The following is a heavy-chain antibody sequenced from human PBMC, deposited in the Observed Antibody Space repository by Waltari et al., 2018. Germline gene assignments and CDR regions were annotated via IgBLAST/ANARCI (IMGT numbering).Heavy chain of an antibody. CDR3: ARLDTAPANAFDF. J-gene: IGHJ3*01. D-gene: IGHD5-18*01. V-gene: IGHV5-51*03. CDR2: INPGYSET. CDR1: GYYFPSHW. Sequence: EVQLVQSGAEVKKPGESLNITCKGFGYYFPSHWVAWVRKMPGNGLEWMGSINPGYSETIYSPSFQGQVTFSADKSFSTAYLQWSSMKASDTAIYYCARLDTAPANAFDFWGQGTMVTVSS.